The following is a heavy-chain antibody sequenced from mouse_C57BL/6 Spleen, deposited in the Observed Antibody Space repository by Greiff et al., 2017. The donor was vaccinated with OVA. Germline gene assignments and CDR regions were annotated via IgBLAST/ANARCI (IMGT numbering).Heavy chain of an antibody. V-gene: IGHV1-78*01. CDR1: GYTFTDYT. J-gene: IGHJ4*01. Sequence: VQLQQSDAELVKPGASVKISCKVSGYTFTDYTIHWMKQRPEQGLEWIGYLYPSDGSTKYNEKFKGKATLTADKASSTAYMQHNSLTSEDSAGNCCARCSSGYYYGMDYWGQGTSVTVSA. CDR2: LYPSDGST. D-gene: IGHD1-1*01. CDR3: ARCSSGYYYGMDY.